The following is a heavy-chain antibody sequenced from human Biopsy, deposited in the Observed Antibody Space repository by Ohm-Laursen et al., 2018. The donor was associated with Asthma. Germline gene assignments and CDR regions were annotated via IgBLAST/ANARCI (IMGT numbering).Heavy chain of an antibody. J-gene: IGHJ4*02. CDR3: ATLRVYCRGASCFFFNY. D-gene: IGHD2-15*01. CDR1: GGSINSSTW. CDR2: FFHTGST. Sequence: TLSLTCTVSGGSINSSTWRSWVRQPPGKGLEWIGEFFHTGSTNYSPSLKSRVTISVDKSKNQFSLNLSAVTAADTAVYYCATLRVYCRGASCFFFNYWGQGTLVTVSS. V-gene: IGHV4-4*02.